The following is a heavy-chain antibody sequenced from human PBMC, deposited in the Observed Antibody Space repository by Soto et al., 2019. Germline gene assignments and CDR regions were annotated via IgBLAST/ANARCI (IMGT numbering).Heavy chain of an antibody. CDR2: INVGNGNT. Sequence: ASVKVSCKASGYTFTTYAMHWVRQAPGQRLEWMGWINVGNGNTRYSQKFQGRVTITRDTSASTAYMELNSLTSEDTAVYYCARAAYFDYWGQGTLVTVSS. CDR1: GYTFTTYA. V-gene: IGHV1-3*01. CDR3: ARAAYFDY. J-gene: IGHJ4*02.